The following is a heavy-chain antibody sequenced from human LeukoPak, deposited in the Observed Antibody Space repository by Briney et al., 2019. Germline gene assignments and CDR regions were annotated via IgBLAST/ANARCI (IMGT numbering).Heavy chain of an antibody. CDR2: VKSNTHGGTT. CDR1: GFTFSDAW. V-gene: IGHV3-15*01. Sequence: GGSLRLSCAASGFTFSDAWMSWVRQAPGKGLEWVGRVKSNTHGGTTEYAAPVKGRFTISRDDSKTTVYLQMNSLKSEDAAMYYCTTERPYFDNWGQRTLVTVSS. J-gene: IGHJ4*02. CDR3: TTERPYFDN.